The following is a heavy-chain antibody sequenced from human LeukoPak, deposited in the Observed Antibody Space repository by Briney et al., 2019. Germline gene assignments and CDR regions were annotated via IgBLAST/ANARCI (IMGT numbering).Heavy chain of an antibody. CDR2: INPNNGGT. CDR3: ARGAGPKAFDV. J-gene: IGHJ3*01. Sequence: EASVKVSCKASGYTFTGNHLHWVRQAPGPGLEWMGWINPNNGGTSFAQNFQGRVTLTRDTSISTAYMELSTLRSDDTAVYYCARGAGPKAFDVWGQGTMVTVST. V-gene: IGHV1-2*02. CDR1: GYTFTGNH.